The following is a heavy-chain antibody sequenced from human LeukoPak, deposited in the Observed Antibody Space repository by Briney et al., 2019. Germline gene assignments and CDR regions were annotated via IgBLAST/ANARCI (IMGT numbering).Heavy chain of an antibody. D-gene: IGHD3-10*01. CDR3: VREVNHYGLRRNSFDP. V-gene: IGHV4-59*12. CDR2: IYYSGST. CDR1: GGSISSYY. J-gene: IGHJ5*02. Sequence: PSETLSLTCTVSGGSISSYYWSWIRQPPGKGLEWIGYIYYSGSTNYNPSLKSRVTISVDTSKNQFSLKLSSVTAADTAVYFCVREVNHYGLRRNSFDPWGQGTKVTVSS.